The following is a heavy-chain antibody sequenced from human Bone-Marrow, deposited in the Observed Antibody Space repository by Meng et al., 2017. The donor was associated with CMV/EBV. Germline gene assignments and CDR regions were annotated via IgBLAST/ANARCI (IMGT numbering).Heavy chain of an antibody. D-gene: IGHD3-16*01. V-gene: IGHV6-1*01. Sequence: SQTLSLTCAISGDSVSSNSAAWNWIRQSPSRGLEWLGRTYYRSKWYNDYAVSVKSRITINPDTSKNQFTLQLNSVTPEDTAVYDCASLRPPFGSYYYYGMDVWGQGTTVTFSS. J-gene: IGHJ6*02. CDR3: ASLRPPFGSYYYYGMDV. CDR1: GDSVSSNSAA. CDR2: TYYRSKWYN.